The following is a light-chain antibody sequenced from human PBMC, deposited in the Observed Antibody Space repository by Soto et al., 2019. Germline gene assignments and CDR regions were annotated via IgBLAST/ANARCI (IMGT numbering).Light chain of an antibody. CDR2: EVS. Sequence: QSVLTQPASVSGSPGQSITISCTGTSSDVGGYNYVSWYQQHPVKAPKLMIYEVSNRPSGVSNRFSGSKSGNTGSLTISGLQAEDEADYYCSSYTSSSTPWVFGGGTKLTVL. J-gene: IGLJ3*02. V-gene: IGLV2-14*01. CDR3: SSYTSSSTPWV. CDR1: SSDVGGYNY.